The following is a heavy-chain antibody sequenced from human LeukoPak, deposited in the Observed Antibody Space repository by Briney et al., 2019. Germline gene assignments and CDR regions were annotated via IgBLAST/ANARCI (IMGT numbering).Heavy chain of an antibody. CDR2: IYYSGSN. CDR1: SGSIRRYY. D-gene: IGHD2-2*02. J-gene: IGHJ3*02. V-gene: IGHV4-59*01. Sequence: SETLSLTCTVSSGSIRRYYWSWSRQPPGKGLEWIGYIYYSGSNNYNSALKSQVTISADTSKNQFSLKLSSVTAADTAVYYCAIIGGIPLGSLDIWGQGTMVTVSS. CDR3: AIIGGIPLGSLDI.